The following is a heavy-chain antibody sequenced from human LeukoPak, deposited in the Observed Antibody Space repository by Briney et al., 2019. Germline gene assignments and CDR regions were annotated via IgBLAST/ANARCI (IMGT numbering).Heavy chain of an antibody. Sequence: SETLSLTCAVYGGSFSGYYWSWIRQPPGRGLEWIGEINHSGSTNYNPSLKSRVTISVDTSKNQFSLKLSSVTAADTAVYYCASKVTYYYGSGSYHRHYYYGMDVWGQGTTVTVSS. D-gene: IGHD3-10*01. CDR1: GGSFSGYY. CDR3: ASKVTYYYGSGSYHRHYYYGMDV. V-gene: IGHV4-34*01. CDR2: INHSGST. J-gene: IGHJ6*02.